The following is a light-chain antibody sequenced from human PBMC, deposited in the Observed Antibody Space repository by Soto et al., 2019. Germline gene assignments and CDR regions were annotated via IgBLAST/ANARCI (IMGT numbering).Light chain of an antibody. V-gene: IGKV1D-13*01. Sequence: AIQLTQSPSSLSASVGDRVTITCRASQGIFSALAWYQQKPGKAPNLLIYDASSLQSGVPSRFSGSGSGTDFTLTISSLQPEDFATYYCRQFNNYPITFGQGTRLEIK. CDR1: QGIFSA. CDR3: RQFNNYPIT. J-gene: IGKJ5*01. CDR2: DAS.